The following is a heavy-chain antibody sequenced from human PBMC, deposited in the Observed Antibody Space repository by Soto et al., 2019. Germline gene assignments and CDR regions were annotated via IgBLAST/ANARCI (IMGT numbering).Heavy chain of an antibody. Sequence: PSETLSLTCAVYGGSFSGYYWSWIRQPPGKGLEWIGEINHSGSTNYNPSLKSRVTISVDTSKNQFSLKLSSVTAADTAVYYCAKRSITLWFGEFDPPFDYWGQGTLVTVSS. CDR2: INHSGST. CDR3: AKRSITLWFGEFDPPFDY. CDR1: GGSFSGYY. D-gene: IGHD3-10*01. J-gene: IGHJ4*02. V-gene: IGHV4-34*01.